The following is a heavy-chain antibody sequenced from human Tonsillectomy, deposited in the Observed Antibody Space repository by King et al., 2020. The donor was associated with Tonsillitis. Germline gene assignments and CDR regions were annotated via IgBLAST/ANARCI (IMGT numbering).Heavy chain of an antibody. J-gene: IGHJ4*02. Sequence: QLQESGPGLVRPSETLSLTCTVSGASISGSRYYWGWIRQPPGKGLEAIGSIYYSGSAYSNPSLESRVTISVDTSKNQFSLEPTSVTAADTAVYYCGRQGGRLGELSVGGQGTRVTVSS. CDR2: IYYSGSA. V-gene: IGHV4-39*01. D-gene: IGHD3-16*02. CDR3: GRQGGRLGELSV. CDR1: GASISGSRYY.